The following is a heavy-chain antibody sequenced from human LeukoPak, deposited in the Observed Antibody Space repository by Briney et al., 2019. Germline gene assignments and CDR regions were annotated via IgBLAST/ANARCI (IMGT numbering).Heavy chain of an antibody. CDR3: ARVRDRRGYSYGDY. V-gene: IGHV3-30*04. CDR2: ISYDGSNK. Sequence: GGSLRLSCAASGFTFSSYAMHWVRQAPGKGLEWVAVISYDGSNKYYADSVKGRFTISRDNSKNTLYLQMNSLRAEDTAVYYCARVRDRRGYSYGDYWGRGTLVTVSS. CDR1: GFTFSSYA. J-gene: IGHJ4*02. D-gene: IGHD5-18*01.